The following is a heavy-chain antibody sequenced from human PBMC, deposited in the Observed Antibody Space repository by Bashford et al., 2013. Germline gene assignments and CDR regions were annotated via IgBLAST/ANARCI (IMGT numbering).Heavy chain of an antibody. CDR2: INSDGSSI. D-gene: IGHD2-15*01. Sequence: DRRGGSLRLSCAASGFTLSSHWMHWVRQVPGKGLVWVSRINSDGSSISYGESVKGRFTISRDNAKNMLYLQMNSLRAEDTAVYYCAREWCEGYFSSCLDSWGQGTLVTVSS. CDR1: GFTLSSHW. V-gene: IGHV3-74*01. J-gene: IGHJ5*01. CDR3: AREWCEGYFSSCLDS.